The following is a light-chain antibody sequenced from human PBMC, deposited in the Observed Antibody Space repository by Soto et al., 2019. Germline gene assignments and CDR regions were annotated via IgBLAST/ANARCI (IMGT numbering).Light chain of an antibody. CDR3: QQYGSSGT. V-gene: IGKV3-20*01. J-gene: IGKJ1*01. CDR2: DAS. CDR1: QSVSNH. Sequence: EIVLTQSPATLSLSPGGRATLSCRASQSVSNHLAWYQQKPGQAPRLLIYDASNRATDIPDRFSGSGSGTDFTLTISRLEPEDFAVYYCQQYGSSGTFGQGTKVDIK.